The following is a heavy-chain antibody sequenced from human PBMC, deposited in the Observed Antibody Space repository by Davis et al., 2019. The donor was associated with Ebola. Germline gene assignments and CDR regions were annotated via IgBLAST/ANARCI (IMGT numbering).Heavy chain of an antibody. CDR3: ARGWRNYDSSGYLGY. CDR1: GGSVSSGSYY. J-gene: IGHJ4*02. Sequence: PSETLSLTCTVSGGSVSSGSYYWSWIRQPPGKGLEWIGYIYYSGSTNYNPSLKSRVTISVDTSKNQFSLKLSSVTAADTAVYYCARGWRNYDSSGYLGYWGQGTLVTVSS. V-gene: IGHV4-61*01. D-gene: IGHD3-22*01. CDR2: IYYSGST.